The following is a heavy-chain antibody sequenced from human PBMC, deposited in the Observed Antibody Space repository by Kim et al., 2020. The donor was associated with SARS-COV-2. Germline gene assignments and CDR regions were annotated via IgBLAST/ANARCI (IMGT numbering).Heavy chain of an antibody. D-gene: IGHD4-17*01. J-gene: IGHJ4*02. CDR2: ISGSGGST. CDR3: AKDWDYGDATGYYFDY. Sequence: GGSLRLSCAASGFTFSSYAMSWVRQAPGKGLEWVSAISGSGGSTYYADSVKGRFTISRDNSKNTLYLQMNSLRAEDTAVYYCAKDWDYGDATGYYFDYWGQGTLVTVSS. CDR1: GFTFSSYA. V-gene: IGHV3-23*01.